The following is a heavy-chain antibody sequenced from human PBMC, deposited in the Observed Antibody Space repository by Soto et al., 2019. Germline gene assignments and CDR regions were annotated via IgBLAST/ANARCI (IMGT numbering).Heavy chain of an antibody. Sequence: GGPLRLSCAAYGFTFRIYGMPWVRKAPGMGLEWVAVIWYDGRNKCYGDSVEGRFTISRDNSKNTLFLQMDSLRAEDTAVYYCARDFKVEKASVNYYYGMDVWGQGT. CDR2: IWYDGRNK. J-gene: IGHJ6*02. CDR1: GFTFRIYG. CDR3: ARDFKVEKASVNYYYGMDV. V-gene: IGHV3-33*01.